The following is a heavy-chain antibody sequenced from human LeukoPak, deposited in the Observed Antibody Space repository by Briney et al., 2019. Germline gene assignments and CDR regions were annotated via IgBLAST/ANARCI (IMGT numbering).Heavy chain of an antibody. CDR1: GFTFSDYY. V-gene: IGHV3-11*01. D-gene: IGHD3-22*01. Sequence: KSGGSLRLSCAASGFTFSDYYMSWIRQAPGKGLEWVSYISSSGSTIYYADSVKGRFTISRDNAKNSLYLQMNSLRAEDTAVYYCARVMWRITMISRRADPLDYWGQGTLATVSS. J-gene: IGHJ4*02. CDR3: ARVMWRITMISRRADPLDY. CDR2: ISSSGSTI.